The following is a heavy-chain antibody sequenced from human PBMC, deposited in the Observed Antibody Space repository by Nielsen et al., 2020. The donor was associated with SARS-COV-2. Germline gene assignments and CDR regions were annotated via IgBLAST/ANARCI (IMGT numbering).Heavy chain of an antibody. J-gene: IGHJ6*02. CDR2: INSDGSST. D-gene: IGHD2-2*02. CDR1: GFTFSSYS. CDR3: ARGAIFPGPYYYGMDV. V-gene: IGHV3-74*01. Sequence: GGSLRLSCAASGFTFSSYSMNWVRQAPGKGLVWVSRINSDGSSTSHADSVKGRFTISRDNAKNTLYLQMNSLRAEDTAVYYCARGAIFPGPYYYGMDVWGQGTTVTVSS.